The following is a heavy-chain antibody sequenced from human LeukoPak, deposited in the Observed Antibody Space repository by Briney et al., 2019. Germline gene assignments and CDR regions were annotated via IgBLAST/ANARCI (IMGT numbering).Heavy chain of an antibody. D-gene: IGHD3-22*01. Sequence: GGSLRLSCAASGFTFSSYEMNWVRQAPGKGLEWVSYISSSGSTIHYADSVKGRFTISRGNAKNSLYLQMNSLRAEDTAVYYCARWGYSSGYYYDYWGQGTLVTVSS. CDR2: ISSSGSTI. V-gene: IGHV3-48*03. CDR3: ARWGYSSGYYYDY. CDR1: GFTFSSYE. J-gene: IGHJ4*02.